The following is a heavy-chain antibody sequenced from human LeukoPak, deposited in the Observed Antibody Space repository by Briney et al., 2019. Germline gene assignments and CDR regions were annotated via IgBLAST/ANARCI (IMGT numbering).Heavy chain of an antibody. D-gene: IGHD4-17*01. CDR2: IYYSGST. V-gene: IGHV4-61*01. Sequence: SETLSLTCSVSGASITSASYYWSWIRQPPGKGLEWIGYIYYSGSTNYNPSLKSRVTISVDTSKNQFSLKLSSVTAADTAVYYCAREYGDYPSEYYFDYWGQGTLVTVSS. J-gene: IGHJ4*02. CDR3: AREYGDYPSEYYFDY. CDR1: GASITSASYY.